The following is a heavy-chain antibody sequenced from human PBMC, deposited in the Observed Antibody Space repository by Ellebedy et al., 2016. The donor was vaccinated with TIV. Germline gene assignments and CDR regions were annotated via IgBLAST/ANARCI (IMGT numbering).Heavy chain of an antibody. V-gene: IGHV3-30-3*01. D-gene: IGHD6-13*01. J-gene: IGHJ5*02. CDR2: ISYDGSNK. CDR3: ASGAAGTNSWFDP. Sequence: GESLKISCAASGFTFSSYAMHWVRQAPGKGLEWVAVISYDGSNKYYADSVKGRFTISRDNSKNTLYLQMNSLRAEDTAVYYCASGAAGTNSWFDPWGQGTLVTVSS. CDR1: GFTFSSYA.